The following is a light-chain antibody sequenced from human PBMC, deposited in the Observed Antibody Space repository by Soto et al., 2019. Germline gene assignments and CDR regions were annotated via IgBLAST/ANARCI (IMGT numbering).Light chain of an antibody. CDR1: TSDVGGFDY. Sequence: QSALTQPASVSGSPGQSITISCTGTTSDVGGFDYVSWYQQHPGKAPKLMIHDVSNRPSGVSDRFSGSKSGNTASLTISGLQAEDEADYYCSSYTTTGTQVFGTVTKVTVL. CDR3: SSYTTTGTQV. CDR2: DVS. V-gene: IGLV2-14*03. J-gene: IGLJ1*01.